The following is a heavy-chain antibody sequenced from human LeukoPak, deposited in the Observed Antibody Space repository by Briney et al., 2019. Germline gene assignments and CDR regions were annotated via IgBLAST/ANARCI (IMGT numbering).Heavy chain of an antibody. V-gene: IGHV4-4*07. CDR2: IYAGGNT. CDR3: AREHKNYDGEGYYYGY. D-gene: IGHD2-8*01. CDR1: GGSISNYY. Sequence: SETLSLTCTVSGGSISNYYWSWIRQPAGKGLEWIGRIYAGGNTDHNPSLKSRATMSVDSSKNQFSLRLRSVTAADTAVYYCAREHKNYDGEGYYYGYWGQGTLVTVSS. J-gene: IGHJ4*02.